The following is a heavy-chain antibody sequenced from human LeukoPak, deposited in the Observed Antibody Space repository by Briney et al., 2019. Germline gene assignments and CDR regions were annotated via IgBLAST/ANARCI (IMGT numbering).Heavy chain of an antibody. CDR3: ARGLGYCSGGSCYPLDY. J-gene: IGHJ4*02. CDR1: GGSFSGYY. CDR2: INHSGST. Sequence: SETLSLTCAVSGGSFSGYYWSWIRQPPGKGLEWIGEINHSGSTNYNPSLKSRVTISVDTSKNQFSLKLSSVTAADTAVYYCARGLGYCSGGSCYPLDYWGQGTLVTVSS. D-gene: IGHD2-15*01. V-gene: IGHV4-34*01.